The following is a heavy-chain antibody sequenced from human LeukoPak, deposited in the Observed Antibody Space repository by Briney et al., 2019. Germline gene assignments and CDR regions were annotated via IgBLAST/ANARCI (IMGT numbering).Heavy chain of an antibody. CDR1: GGSFSGYY. V-gene: IGHV4-34*01. Sequence: SETLSLTCAVYGGSFSGYYWSWIRQPPGKGPEWIGEINHSGSTNYNPSLKSRVTISVDTSKNQFSLKLSSVTAADTAVYYCARVGSYYYDSSGYYYVVNAFDIWGQGTMVTVSS. CDR3: ARVGSYYYDSSGYYYVVNAFDI. J-gene: IGHJ3*02. D-gene: IGHD3-22*01. CDR2: INHSGST.